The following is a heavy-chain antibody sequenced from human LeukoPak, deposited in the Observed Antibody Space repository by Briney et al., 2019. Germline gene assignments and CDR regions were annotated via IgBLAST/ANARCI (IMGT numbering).Heavy chain of an antibody. CDR2: IYYSGST. CDR1: GGSISSGSYY. D-gene: IGHD5-18*01. Sequence: PSETLSLTCTVSGGSISSGSYYWGWIRQPPGKGLEWIGSIYYSGSTYYNPSLKSRVTISVDTSKNQFSLKLSSVTAADTAVYYCARHPPYGYFSGGDWFDPWGQGTLVTVSS. J-gene: IGHJ5*02. V-gene: IGHV4-39*01. CDR3: ARHPPYGYFSGGDWFDP.